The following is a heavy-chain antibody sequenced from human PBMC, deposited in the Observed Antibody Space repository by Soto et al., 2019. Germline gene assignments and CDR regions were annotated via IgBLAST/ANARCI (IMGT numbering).Heavy chain of an antibody. Sequence: PGGSLRLSCAASGFTFSSYSMNWVRRAPGKGLEWVSYISSSSSTIYYADSVKGRFTVSRDNAKNSLYLQMNSLRDEDTAVYYCARDLEYYYGSGSYYSRYYYYGMDVWGQGTTVTVSS. CDR2: ISSSSSTI. J-gene: IGHJ6*02. V-gene: IGHV3-48*02. CDR1: GFTFSSYS. D-gene: IGHD3-10*01. CDR3: ARDLEYYYGSGSYYSRYYYYGMDV.